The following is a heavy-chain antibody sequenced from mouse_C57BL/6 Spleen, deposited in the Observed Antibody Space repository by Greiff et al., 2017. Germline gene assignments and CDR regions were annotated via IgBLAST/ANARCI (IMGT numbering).Heavy chain of an antibody. Sequence: EVKLVESGGGLVKPGGSLKLSCAASGFTFSDYGMHWVRQAPEKGLEWVAYISSGSSTIYYADTVKGRFTITRDNAKNTLFLQMTSLRSEDTAMYYCARPRDYGSSLDYWGQGTTLTVSS. CDR3: ARPRDYGSSLDY. CDR2: ISSGSSTI. V-gene: IGHV5-17*01. J-gene: IGHJ2*01. D-gene: IGHD1-1*01. CDR1: GFTFSDYG.